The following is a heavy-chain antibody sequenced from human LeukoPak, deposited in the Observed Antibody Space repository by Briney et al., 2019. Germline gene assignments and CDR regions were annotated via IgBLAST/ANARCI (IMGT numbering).Heavy chain of an antibody. D-gene: IGHD6-19*01. CDR2: ISSSSSYI. J-gene: IGHJ5*02. V-gene: IGHV3-21*01. CDR1: GFTFSSYS. CDR3: ASMTAVAGAYNWFDP. Sequence: PGGSLRLSCAASGFTFSSYSMNWVRQAPGKGLEWVSSISSSSSYIYYADSVKGRFTISRDNAKNSLYLQMNSLRAEGTAVYYCASMTAVAGAYNWFDPWGQGTLVTVSS.